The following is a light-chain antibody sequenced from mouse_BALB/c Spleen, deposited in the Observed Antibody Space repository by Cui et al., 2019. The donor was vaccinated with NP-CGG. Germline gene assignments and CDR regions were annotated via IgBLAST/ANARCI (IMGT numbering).Light chain of an antibody. CDR1: TGADTTNNF. CDR2: GTN. CDR3: ALWYSNHWV. V-gene: IGLV1*01. J-gene: IGLJ1*01. Sequence: QAVLTQETAPTTSPGKTVTLTCRSSTGADTTNNFANWVQEKPDHLFTGLIGGTNNRAPGVPARFSGSLIGDKAALTITGAQTEDEAMYFCALWYSNHWVFGGGTKLTVL.